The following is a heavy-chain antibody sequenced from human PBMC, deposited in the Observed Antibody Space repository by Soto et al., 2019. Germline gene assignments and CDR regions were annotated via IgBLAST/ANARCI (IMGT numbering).Heavy chain of an antibody. D-gene: IGHD2-15*01. Sequence: LRLSCESSGFTFIDYYMSGIRQAAGKGLAWLSYISHGSRYPDYADSVKGRFTISRDSARRSLSLQMNSLTVDDKAISYCVRGGGGGLFDPWGQGSMVTGSS. V-gene: IGHV3-11*06. CDR2: ISHGSRYP. CDR1: GFTFIDYY. CDR3: VRGGGGGLFDP. J-gene: IGHJ5*02.